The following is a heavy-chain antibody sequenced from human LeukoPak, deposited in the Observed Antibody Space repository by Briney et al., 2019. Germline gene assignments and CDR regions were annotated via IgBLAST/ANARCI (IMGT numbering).Heavy chain of an antibody. Sequence: GASLRLSCAASGFTFSSDGMHWVRQAPGQGLEWVADICHDGSNECYADSVKGRFTISRDKSKNTLHLQMNSLRSEDTAVYYCAREGVPGLGDFDYWGQGTLVTVSS. D-gene: IGHD6-19*01. J-gene: IGHJ4*02. CDR2: ICHDGSNE. CDR1: GFTFSSDG. V-gene: IGHV3-33*01. CDR3: AREGVPGLGDFDY.